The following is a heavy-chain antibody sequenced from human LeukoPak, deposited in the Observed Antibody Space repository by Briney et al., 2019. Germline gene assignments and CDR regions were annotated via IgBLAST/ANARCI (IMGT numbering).Heavy chain of an antibody. J-gene: IGHJ4*02. D-gene: IGHD2-15*01. CDR1: GFSFSSYV. CDR2: ISSSSSSI. V-gene: IGHV3-48*02. CDR3: ARSLGYCGGGSCRPYFDY. Sequence: GGSLRLSCEASGFSFSSYVMNWVRQAPGRGLEWVSYISSSSSSIYYADSVKGRFTISRDNAKTSLYLQMNSLRDEDTALYYCARSLGYCGGGSCRPYFDYWGQGTLVTVSS.